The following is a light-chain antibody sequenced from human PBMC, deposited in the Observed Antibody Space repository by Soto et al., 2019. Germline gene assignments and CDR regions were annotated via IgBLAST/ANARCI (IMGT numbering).Light chain of an antibody. J-gene: IGLJ1*01. V-gene: IGLV2-14*01. Sequence: QSALTHPASVSGSPGQSIAISCTGTSSDVGGYNYVSWYQQLPGKAPKLLISEVSNRPSGVSHRFSGSKSGNTASLTISGLQAEEEADYYCSSYRTGGPFVFGPGTKVTV. CDR1: SSDVGGYNY. CDR3: SSYRTGGPFV. CDR2: EVS.